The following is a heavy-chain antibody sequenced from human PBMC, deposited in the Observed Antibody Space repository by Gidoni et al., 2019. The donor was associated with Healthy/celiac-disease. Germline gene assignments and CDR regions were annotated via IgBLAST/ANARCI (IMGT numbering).Heavy chain of an antibody. CDR1: GYTFPRYG. CDR2: ISAYNGNT. Sequence: QVQLVQSGAEVKKPGASVKVSCTASGYTFPRYGISWVRQAPGQGREWMGWISAYNGNTNYAQKLQGRVTMTTDTSTSTAYMELRSLRSDDTAGYYCARVVVVALGHIVVVRPGDYWGQGTLVTVSS. CDR3: ARVVVVALGHIVVVRPGDY. V-gene: IGHV1-18*04. D-gene: IGHD3-22*01. J-gene: IGHJ4*02.